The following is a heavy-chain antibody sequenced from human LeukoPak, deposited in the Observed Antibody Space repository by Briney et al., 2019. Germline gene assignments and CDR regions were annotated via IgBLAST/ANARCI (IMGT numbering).Heavy chain of an antibody. J-gene: IGHJ4*02. V-gene: IGHV1-2*02. CDR3: ARDGSGYFRTDYYFDY. CDR2: INPNSGGT. D-gene: IGHD3-22*01. CDR1: GYTFTSYG. Sequence: ASVKVSCKASGYTFTSYGISWVRQAPGQGLEWMGWINPNSGGTNYAQKFQGRVTMTRDTSISTAYMELSRLRSGDTAVYYCARDGSGYFRTDYYFDYWGQGTLVTVSS.